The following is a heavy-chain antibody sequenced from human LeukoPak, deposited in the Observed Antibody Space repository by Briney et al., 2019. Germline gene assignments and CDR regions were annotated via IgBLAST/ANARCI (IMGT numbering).Heavy chain of an antibody. CDR1: GFTFSSYA. V-gene: IGHV3-23*01. D-gene: IGHD3-22*01. J-gene: IGHJ4*02. CDR3: AKSPYYYDSSGYYKDY. Sequence: GGSLRLSCAASGFTFSSYAMSWVRQAPGKGLEWVSAISGSGGSTYHADSVKGRFTISRDNSKNTLYLQMNSLRAEDTAVYYCAKSPYYYDSSGYYKDYWGQGTPVTVSS. CDR2: ISGSGGST.